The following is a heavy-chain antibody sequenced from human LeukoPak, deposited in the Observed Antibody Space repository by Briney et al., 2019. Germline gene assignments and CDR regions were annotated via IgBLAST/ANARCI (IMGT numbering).Heavy chain of an antibody. J-gene: IGHJ4*02. CDR1: GFTFSSYA. Sequence: PGGSLRLSCAASGFTFSSYAMSWVRQAPGKGLEWVSAISGSGGSTYYADSVKGRFTISRDNSKNTLYLQMNSPRAEDTAVYYCAKGQGSSSWYRSAYWGQGTLVTVSS. V-gene: IGHV3-23*01. CDR3: AKGQGSSSWYRSAY. D-gene: IGHD6-13*01. CDR2: ISGSGGST.